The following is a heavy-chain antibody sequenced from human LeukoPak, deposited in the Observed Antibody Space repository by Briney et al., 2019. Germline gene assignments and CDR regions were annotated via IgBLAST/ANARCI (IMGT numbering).Heavy chain of an antibody. J-gene: IGHJ4*02. V-gene: IGHV4-39*01. Sequence: SETLSLTCTVSGDSISRNRYYWRWIRQPPGKGLEWLGSMFYGGSTYYNPSLKSRVTISVDRSKNQFSLKVSSVTAADTAIYYCASHGRILAWLIDYWGPGTLVTVSS. D-gene: IGHD3-3*01. CDR1: GDSISRNRYY. CDR3: ASHGRILAWLIDY. CDR2: MFYGGST.